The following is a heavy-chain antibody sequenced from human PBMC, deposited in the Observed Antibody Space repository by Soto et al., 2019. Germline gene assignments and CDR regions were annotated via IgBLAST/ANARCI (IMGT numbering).Heavy chain of an antibody. Sequence: GGSLRLSCAASGFTFDDYAMHWVRQAPGKGLEWVSGISWNSGSIGYADSVKGRFTISRDNAKNSLYLQMNSLRAEDTALYYCAKDMVAATPIGWFDPWGQGTLVTVSS. J-gene: IGHJ5*02. CDR3: AKDMVAATPIGWFDP. CDR1: GFTFDDYA. CDR2: ISWNSGSI. D-gene: IGHD2-15*01. V-gene: IGHV3-9*01.